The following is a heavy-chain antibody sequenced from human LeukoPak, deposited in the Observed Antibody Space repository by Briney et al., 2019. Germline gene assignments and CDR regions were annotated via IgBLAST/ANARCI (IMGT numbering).Heavy chain of an antibody. J-gene: IGHJ4*02. D-gene: IGHD2-21*02. V-gene: IGHV4-59*01. CDR2: FYYSGST. CDR3: ARYYCGGHCYGFDY. Sequence: SETLSLTCTVSGGSISSYYWSWIPQPPGKGLEWIGYFYYSGSTNYNPSLKSRVTISVDTSKNQFSLKLSSVTAADTAVYYCARYYCGGHCYGFDYWGQGTLVTVSS. CDR1: GGSISSYY.